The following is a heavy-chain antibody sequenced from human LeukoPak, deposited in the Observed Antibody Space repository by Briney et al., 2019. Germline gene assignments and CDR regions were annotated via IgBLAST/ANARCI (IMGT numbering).Heavy chain of an antibody. V-gene: IGHV4-34*01. CDR3: ARGYSYSSHQFDY. CDR1: GGSFSGYY. D-gene: IGHD5-18*01. J-gene: IGHJ4*02. CDR2: INHSGST. Sequence: SETLSLTCAVYGGSFSGYYWSWIRQPPGKGLEWIGEINHSGSTNYNPSLKSRVTISVDTSKNQFSLKLSSVTAADTAVNYCARGYSYSSHQFDYWGQGTLVTVSS.